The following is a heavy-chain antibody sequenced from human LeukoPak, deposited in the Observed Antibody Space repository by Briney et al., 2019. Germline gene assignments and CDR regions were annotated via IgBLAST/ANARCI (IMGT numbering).Heavy chain of an antibody. Sequence: PSQTLSLTCTVSGGSISSGGYYWNWIRQHPGKGLEWIGYIYYSGSTYYNPSLKSRVTISVDTSKNQFSLKLSSVTAADTAVYYCASFPRIVATQNFDYWGQGTLVTVSS. D-gene: IGHD5-12*01. V-gene: IGHV4-31*03. CDR1: GGSISSGGYY. J-gene: IGHJ4*02. CDR3: ASFPRIVATQNFDY. CDR2: IYYSGST.